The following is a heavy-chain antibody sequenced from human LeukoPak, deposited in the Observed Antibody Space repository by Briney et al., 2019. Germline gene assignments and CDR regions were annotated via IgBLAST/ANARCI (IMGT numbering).Heavy chain of an antibody. D-gene: IGHD3-16*02. CDR1: GFTFSGSA. J-gene: IGHJ3*01. Sequence: GGSLTLSCAPSGFTFSGSAMSWVRQAPGEGLEWVSLISYSGANSYYTDSVRGRFTISRDNSKDTLVLQMNSLRADNTAIYYCARDMQLSTWGLGTMVTVSS. CDR2: ISYSGANS. V-gene: IGHV3-23*01. CDR3: ARDMQLST.